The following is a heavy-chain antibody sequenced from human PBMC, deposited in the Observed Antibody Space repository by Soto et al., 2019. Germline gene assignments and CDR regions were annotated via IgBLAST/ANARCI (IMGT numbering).Heavy chain of an antibody. V-gene: IGHV4-31*03. D-gene: IGHD3-10*01. CDR2: IYYSGST. Sequence: PSETLSLTCTVSGGSISSGGYYWSWIRQHPGKGLEWIGYIYYSGSTYYNPSLKSRVTISVDTSKNQFSLKLSSVTAADTAVYYCAREKYYYGSGRQRWFDPWGKGTLVTVSS. J-gene: IGHJ5*02. CDR1: GGSISSGGYY. CDR3: AREKYYYGSGRQRWFDP.